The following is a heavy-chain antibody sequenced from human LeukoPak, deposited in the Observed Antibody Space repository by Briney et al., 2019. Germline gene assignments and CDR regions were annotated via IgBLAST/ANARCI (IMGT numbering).Heavy chain of an antibody. CDR2: IYYSGST. D-gene: IGHD3-10*01. J-gene: IGHJ4*02. CDR3: ARDGERFTYYYGSGGLDY. CDR1: GGSISSSSYY. V-gene: IGHV4-39*07. Sequence: SETLSLTCTVSGGSISSSSYYWGWIRPPPGKGLEWIGSIYYSGSTYYNPSLKSRVTISVDTSKNQFSLKLSSVTAADTAVYYCARDGERFTYYYGSGGLDYWGQGTLVTVAS.